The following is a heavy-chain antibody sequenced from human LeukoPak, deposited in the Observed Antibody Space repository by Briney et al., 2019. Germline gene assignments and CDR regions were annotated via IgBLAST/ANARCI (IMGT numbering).Heavy chain of an antibody. CDR3: ARGSFNWYYGSGSYNWFDP. CDR2: MNPNSGNT. CDR1: GYTFTSYD. D-gene: IGHD3-10*01. J-gene: IGHJ5*02. V-gene: IGHV1-8*03. Sequence: ASVKVSCKASGYTFTSYDINWVRQATGQGLEWMGWMNPNSGNTGYAQKFQGRVTITRNTSISTAYMELSSLRSEDTAVYYCARGSFNWYYGSGSYNWFDPWGQGTLVTVSS.